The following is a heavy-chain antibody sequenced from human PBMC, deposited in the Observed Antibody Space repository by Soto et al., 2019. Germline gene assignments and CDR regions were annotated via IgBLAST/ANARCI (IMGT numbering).Heavy chain of an antibody. CDR3: ARDKDRQQLGGNYYYIMDV. CDR2: IMPVFPTP. J-gene: IGHJ6*01. D-gene: IGHD3-3*02. Sequence: QVQLVQSGAEVKKPGSSVKVSCKTSGGTFRTSAISWVRQAPGQGLEWMGGIMPVFPTPDYAQKFQGRVTNTADESTGTAYTELSSLRSEDTAVYYCARDKDRQQLGGNYYYIMDVWGQGTTVTVSS. V-gene: IGHV1-69*12. CDR1: GGTFRTSA.